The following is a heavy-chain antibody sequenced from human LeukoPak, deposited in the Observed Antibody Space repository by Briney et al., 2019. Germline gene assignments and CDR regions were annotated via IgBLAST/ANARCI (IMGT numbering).Heavy chain of an antibody. CDR3: ARDYDILTYFDY. Sequence: GGSLRLSCAASGFTFSSYEMNWVRQAPGKGLEWVSYISSSGSTIYYADSVKGRFTISRDNAKNSLYLQMNSLRAEDTAVYYCARDYDILTYFDYWGQGTLVTVSS. CDR2: ISSSGSTI. D-gene: IGHD3-9*01. CDR1: GFTFSSYE. J-gene: IGHJ4*02. V-gene: IGHV3-48*03.